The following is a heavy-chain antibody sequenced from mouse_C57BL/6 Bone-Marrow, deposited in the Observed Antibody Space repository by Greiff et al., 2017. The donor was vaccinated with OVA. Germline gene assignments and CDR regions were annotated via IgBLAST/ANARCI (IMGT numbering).Heavy chain of an antibody. CDR1: GYTFTSYW. Sequence: QVQLQQPGAELVKPGASVKMSCKASGYTFTSYWITWVKQRPGQGLEWIGDIYPGSGSTNYTEKFKSKATLTVDTSSSTAYMQLSSLTSEDSAVYYCARSGGYLWYFDVWGTGTTVTVSS. CDR3: ARSGGYLWYFDV. D-gene: IGHD2-3*01. V-gene: IGHV1-55*01. CDR2: IYPGSGST. J-gene: IGHJ1*03.